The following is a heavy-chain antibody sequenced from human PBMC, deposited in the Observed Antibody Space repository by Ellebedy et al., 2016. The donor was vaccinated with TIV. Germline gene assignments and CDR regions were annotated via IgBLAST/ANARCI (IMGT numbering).Heavy chain of an antibody. V-gene: IGHV6-1*01. Sequence: MPSETLSLTCAISGDSVSSNSAAWTWIRLSPSRGLEWLGRTYYMSKWFNDYAVSLKSRITINPDTSKNQISLQLNSVPPEDTAVYYCARDFIGAAGRGGFDLWGQGTMVTVSS. D-gene: IGHD6-13*01. CDR1: GDSVSSNSAA. CDR3: ARDFIGAAGRGGFDL. CDR2: TYYMSKWFN. J-gene: IGHJ3*01.